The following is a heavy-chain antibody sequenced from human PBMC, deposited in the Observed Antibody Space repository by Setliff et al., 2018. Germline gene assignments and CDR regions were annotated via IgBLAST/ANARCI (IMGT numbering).Heavy chain of an antibody. CDR2: IYSSGST. J-gene: IGHJ4*02. CDR1: GGSISSGDYY. D-gene: IGHD3-22*01. Sequence: SETLSLTCTVSGGSISSGDYYWSWIRQPPGKGLEWIGYIYSSGSTYYNPSLKSRVSISVDTSKNQSSLKLSSVTAADTAVYYCARESRYYYDNLGTLDYWGQGTRVTVSS. V-gene: IGHV4-30-4*08. CDR3: ARESRYYYDNLGTLDY.